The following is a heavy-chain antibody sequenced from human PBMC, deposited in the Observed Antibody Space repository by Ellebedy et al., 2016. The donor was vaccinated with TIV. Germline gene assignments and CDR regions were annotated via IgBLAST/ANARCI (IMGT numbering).Heavy chain of an antibody. CDR2: IKSKTDGGTT. J-gene: IGHJ4*02. CDR3: TTDLGPLLWFVDGGGY. V-gene: IGHV3-15*07. D-gene: IGHD3-10*01. CDR1: GFTFSNAW. Sequence: GGSLRLSCAASGFTFSNAWMNWVRQAPGKGLEWVGRIKSKTDGGTTDYAAPVKGRFTISRDNSKNTLYLQMNSLKTEDTAVYYCTTDLGPLLWFVDGGGYWGQGTLVTVSS.